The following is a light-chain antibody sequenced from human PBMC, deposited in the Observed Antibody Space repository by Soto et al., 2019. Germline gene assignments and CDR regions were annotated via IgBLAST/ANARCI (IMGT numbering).Light chain of an antibody. CDR1: QSVSNN. V-gene: IGKV3D-15*01. J-gene: IGKJ1*01. CDR3: QQYNNWPRP. Sequence: TQSPSTVSLSPGERATLYCRASQSVSNNYLAWYQQKPGQAPRLLIYGASNRATGIPDRFSGSGSGTFFTLTISGLQSEDFAVYYCQQYNNWPRPFGQGTKVDIK. CDR2: GAS.